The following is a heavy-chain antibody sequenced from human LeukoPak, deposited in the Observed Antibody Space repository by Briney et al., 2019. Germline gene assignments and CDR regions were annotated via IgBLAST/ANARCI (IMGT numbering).Heavy chain of an antibody. V-gene: IGHV1-2*02. J-gene: IGHJ4*02. CDR3: ARAWDCSSTSCYVYFDY. CDR2: INPNSGGT. Sequence: ASVKVSCKTSGYTFTGYYIHWVRQAPGQGLEWMGWINPNSGGTNYAQNFQGRVTMTRDTSISTAYMELSRLRSDDTAVYYCARAWDCSSTSCYVYFDYWGQGTLVTVSS. D-gene: IGHD2-2*01. CDR1: GYTFTGYY.